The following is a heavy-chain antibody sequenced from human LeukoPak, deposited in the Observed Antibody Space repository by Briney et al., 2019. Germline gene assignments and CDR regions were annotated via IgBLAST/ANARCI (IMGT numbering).Heavy chain of an antibody. CDR1: GGSFSGYY. D-gene: IGHD3-10*01. J-gene: IGHJ4*02. CDR3: ARAPGGFDY. V-gene: IGHV4-34*01. CDR2: INHSGST. Sequence: SETLSLTCAVYGGSFSGYYWSWIRQPPGKGLEWIGEINHSGSTNYNPSLKSRVTISVDTSKNQFSLKLSSVTAADTAVYDCARAPGGFDYWGQGTLVTVSS.